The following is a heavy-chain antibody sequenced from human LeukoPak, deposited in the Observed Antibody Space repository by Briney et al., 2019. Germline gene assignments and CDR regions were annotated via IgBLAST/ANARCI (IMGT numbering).Heavy chain of an antibody. D-gene: IGHD5-24*01. Sequence: GGSLRLSCAASGFTFSSYTMNWVRQAPGKGLEWVSSISRSDSYIYYADSVKGRFTISSDNAKNSLYLQMNSLRAEDTAVYYCARVDYNSLDYWGQGTLVTVSS. CDR2: ISRSDSYI. V-gene: IGHV3-21*04. CDR1: GFTFSSYT. CDR3: ARVDYNSLDY. J-gene: IGHJ4*02.